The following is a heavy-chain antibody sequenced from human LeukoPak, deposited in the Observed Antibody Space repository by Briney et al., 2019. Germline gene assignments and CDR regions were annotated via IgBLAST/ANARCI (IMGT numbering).Heavy chain of an antibody. J-gene: IGHJ4*02. CDR1: GLNFTDYF. D-gene: IGHD2-21*02. Sequence: SGGSLRLSCAASGLNFTDYFLGWIRQAPGKGVDWVSHISRQGDTIEYADSVKGRFTISRDNAKNSLYLQMNLLRVEDTAVYFCARVRRGGDSRYFDYWGQGALVTVSS. V-gene: IGHV3-11*01. CDR3: ARVRRGGDSRYFDY. CDR2: ISRQGDTI.